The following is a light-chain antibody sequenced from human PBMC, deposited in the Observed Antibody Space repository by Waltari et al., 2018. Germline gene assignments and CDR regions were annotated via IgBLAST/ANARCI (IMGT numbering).Light chain of an antibody. V-gene: IGKV1-12*01. CDR1: QGISNW. Sequence: DIQMTQSPSSVSASVGDRVTVTFRASQGISNWLAWYQQKPGKAPKLLIYAASSLQSGVPSRFSGSGSGTDFTLTISSLQPEDFAVYYCQQYDNWPLTFGQGTRLDIK. CDR3: QQYDNWPLT. J-gene: IGKJ5*01. CDR2: AAS.